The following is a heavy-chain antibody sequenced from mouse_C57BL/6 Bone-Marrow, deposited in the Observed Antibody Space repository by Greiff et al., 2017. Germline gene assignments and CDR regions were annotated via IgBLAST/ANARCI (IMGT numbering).Heavy chain of an antibody. V-gene: IGHV5-12*01. D-gene: IGHD3-3*01. J-gene: IGHJ2*01. Sequence: EVKLVESAGVFFPPFAPLPPCFSSSLFTFIYYYIYWVRQTPEKRLEWVAYISNGGGSTYYPDTVKGRFTISRDNAKNTLYLQMSRLKSEDTAMYYCARQRDHYFDYWGQGTTLTVSS. CDR2: ISNGGGST. CDR3: ARQRDHYFDY. CDR1: LFTFIYYY.